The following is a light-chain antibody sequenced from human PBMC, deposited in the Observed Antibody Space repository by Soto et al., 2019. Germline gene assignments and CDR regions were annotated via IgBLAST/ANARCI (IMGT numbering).Light chain of an antibody. Sequence: QSALTQPASVSGSPGQSITISCTGTSSDVGSYNFVSWYQQHPDKAPKLMIYEVNKRPSGVSNHFSGSKSGNTASLTISGLQAEDEADYYCCSYAGRNNYIFGTGTKVTVL. CDR2: EVN. CDR1: SSDVGSYNF. CDR3: CSYAGRNNYI. V-gene: IGLV2-23*02. J-gene: IGLJ1*01.